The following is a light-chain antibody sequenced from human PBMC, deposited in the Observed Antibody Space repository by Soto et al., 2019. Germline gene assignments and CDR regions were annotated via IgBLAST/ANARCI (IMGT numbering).Light chain of an antibody. V-gene: IGKV1-39*01. CDR2: AAS. CDR1: QSISSY. J-gene: IGKJ1*01. Sequence: DIQMTQSPSSLSASVGDRDTITCRASQSISSYLNWYQQKPGKAPKLLIYAASSLQSGVPSRFSGSGSGTDFTLTISSLQPEDFATYYCQQSHSTLWTFGQGTKVDIK. CDR3: QQSHSTLWT.